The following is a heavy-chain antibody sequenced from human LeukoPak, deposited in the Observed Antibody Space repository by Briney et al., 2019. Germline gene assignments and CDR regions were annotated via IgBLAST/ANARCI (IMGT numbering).Heavy chain of an antibody. D-gene: IGHD3-22*01. Sequence: SETLSLTCTVSGASFSSGDQYWNWIRQSPGKGLEGIGSIHPSGTLYNNPSLESRVTISIDTSKNQFSLNLNSVTAADTAVYFCSRGLDSRKLGYWGQGTLVTVSS. CDR2: IHPSGTL. CDR1: GASFSSGDQY. J-gene: IGHJ4*02. V-gene: IGHV4-31*03. CDR3: SRGLDSRKLGY.